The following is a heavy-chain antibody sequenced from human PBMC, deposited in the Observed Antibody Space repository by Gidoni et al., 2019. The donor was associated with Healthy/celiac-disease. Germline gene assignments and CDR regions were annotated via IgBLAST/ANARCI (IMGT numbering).Heavy chain of an antibody. D-gene: IGHD2-15*01. CDR1: GFTFSSPS. J-gene: IGHJ6*02. V-gene: IGHV3-21*01. CDR3: ARAILGYCSGGSCFYGMDV. CDR2: MSSSSRYR. Sequence: EVPLVESGGGLVKPGRSLRLSCADSGFTFSSPSIHWGRQAPGKGQEWVSSMSSSSRYRDDADSVKGRFTISRENAKNSLYLQMISLRAEDTAVYYCARAILGYCSGGSCFYGMDVWGQGTTVTVSS.